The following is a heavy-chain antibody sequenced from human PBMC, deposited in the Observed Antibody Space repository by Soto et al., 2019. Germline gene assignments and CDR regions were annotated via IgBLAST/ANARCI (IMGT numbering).Heavy chain of an antibody. Sequence: EVQLVESGGGLVQPGGSLRLSCAASGFTFSNYWMHWVRHAPGKGLLWLSRINSDGSSTSYTDSVKGRFTISRDNAKNTLYLQLNSLRAEETAVYYCASFSLFYYDCSGHYCDYWGQGTLVTVSS. D-gene: IGHD3-22*01. CDR2: INSDGSST. J-gene: IGHJ4*02. CDR1: GFTFSNYW. V-gene: IGHV3-74*01. CDR3: ASFSLFYYDCSGHYCDY.